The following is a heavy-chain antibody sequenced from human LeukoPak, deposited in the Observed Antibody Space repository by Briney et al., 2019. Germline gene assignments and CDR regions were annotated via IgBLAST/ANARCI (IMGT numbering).Heavy chain of an antibody. CDR2: IYYSGST. Sequence: SETLSLTCTVSGGSISSSSYYWGWIRQPPGKGLEWIGSIYYSGSTYYNPSLKSRVTISVDTSKNQFSLKLSSVTAADTAVYYCATSIAAAGTNYYYGMDVWGQGTTVTVSS. D-gene: IGHD6-13*01. J-gene: IGHJ6*02. V-gene: IGHV4-39*01. CDR1: GGSISSSSYY. CDR3: ATSIAAAGTNYYYGMDV.